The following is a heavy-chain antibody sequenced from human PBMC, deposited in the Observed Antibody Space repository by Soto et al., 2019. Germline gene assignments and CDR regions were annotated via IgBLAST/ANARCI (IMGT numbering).Heavy chain of an antibody. CDR2: ISAGGSTT. D-gene: IGHD3-3*02. V-gene: IGHV3-23*01. Sequence: EVQLLESGGGLVQPGGSLRLSCAASGFTFTNYAMTWVRQAPGQGLEWVSTISAGGSTTFYADSVKGRFTVSRDTSKNTPFLQMNSLRLDDTAVYFCARGTFGPDFWGQGTLVTVSS. CDR1: GFTFTNYA. CDR3: ARGTFGPDF. J-gene: IGHJ4*02.